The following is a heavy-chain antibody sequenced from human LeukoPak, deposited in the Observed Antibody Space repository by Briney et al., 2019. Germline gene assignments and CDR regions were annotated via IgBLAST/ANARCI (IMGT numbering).Heavy chain of an antibody. CDR1: GFTFDDYD. CDR2: INWNGGST. D-gene: IGHD5-12*01. J-gene: IGHJ4*02. Sequence: RPGGSLRLSCAASGFTFDDYDMIWVHQAPGKGLKWVSGINWNGGSTGYADSVKGRFTISRDNAKNSLSLQMNSLRAEDTALYYCARRGYRGYVLDYWGQGTLVTVAS. CDR3: ARRGYRGYVLDY. V-gene: IGHV3-20*04.